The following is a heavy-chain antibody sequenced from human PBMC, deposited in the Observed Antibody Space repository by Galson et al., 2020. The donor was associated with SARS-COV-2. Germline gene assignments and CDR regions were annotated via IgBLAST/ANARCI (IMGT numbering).Heavy chain of an antibody. Sequence: SETLSLTCAVYGGSFSGYSWTWIRQPPGKGLEWIGEINFGGNTNYSPSLRSRVTVSVDTSKNQFPLNLRSVTAADTALYYCARGHRGVVPSPVLGLGPYYSYYYMDVWGKGTTVTVSS. V-gene: IGHV4-34*01. CDR3: ARGHRGVVPSPVLGLGPYYSYYYMDV. CDR1: GGSFSGYS. CDR2: INFGGNT. D-gene: IGHD3-10*01. J-gene: IGHJ6*03.